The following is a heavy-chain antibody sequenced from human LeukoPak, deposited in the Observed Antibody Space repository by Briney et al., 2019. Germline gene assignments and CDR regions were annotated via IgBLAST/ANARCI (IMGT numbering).Heavy chain of an antibody. V-gene: IGHV4-4*02. D-gene: IGHD5-24*01. CDR3: TRGARRDGYNSDAFDI. CDR2: IYHSGST. J-gene: IGHJ3*02. CDR1: GGSVTSTYW. Sequence: SETLSLTCAVSGGSVTSTYWWSWVRQPPGKGLEWIGEIYHSGSTNYNPSLASRVTVSVDKSKNQFSLTLTSTTAADTAVYYCTRGARRDGYNSDAFDIWGQGTMVTVSS.